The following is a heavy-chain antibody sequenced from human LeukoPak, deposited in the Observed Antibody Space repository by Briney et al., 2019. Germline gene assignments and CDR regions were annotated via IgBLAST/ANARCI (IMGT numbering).Heavy chain of an antibody. CDR1: GYTFTSYD. J-gene: IGHJ3*02. D-gene: IGHD3-22*01. V-gene: IGHV1-8*01. CDR2: MNPNSGNT. Sequence: ASVKVSCKASGYTFTSYDINWVRQATGQGLEWMGWMNPNSGNTGYAQKFQGRVTMTRNTSISTAYMELSSLRSDDTAVYYCAWIYDSSAPNAFDIWGQGTMVTVSS. CDR3: AWIYDSSAPNAFDI.